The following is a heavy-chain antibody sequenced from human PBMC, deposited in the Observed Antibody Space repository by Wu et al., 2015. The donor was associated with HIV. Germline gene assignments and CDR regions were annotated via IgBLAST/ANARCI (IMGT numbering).Heavy chain of an antibody. CDR2: INPNSGGT. V-gene: IGHV1-2*02. CDR3: ARDLLGRGRPELTIFLGY. J-gene: IGHJ4*02. D-gene: IGHD3-9*01. Sequence: QVQLVQSGAEVKKPGASVKVSCKASGYTFTGYYMHWVRQAPGQGLEWMGWINPNSGGTNYAQKFQGRVTMTRDTSISTAYMELSRLRSDDTAVYYCARDLLGRGRPELTIFLGYWGQGTLVTVSS. CDR1: GYTFTGYY.